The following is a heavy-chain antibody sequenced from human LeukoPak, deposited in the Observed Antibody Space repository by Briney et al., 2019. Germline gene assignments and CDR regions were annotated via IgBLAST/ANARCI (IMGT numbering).Heavy chain of an antibody. V-gene: IGHV3-30*14. Sequence: PGGSLRLSCAASGFTFRNYVIHWVRQAPGKGLEWVAVTSSDLNVKLYADSVKGRFTISSDNLKNTLSLQMDSLRAADTAMYYCARGSPVASGRYSIYSSWGQGTLVTVSP. J-gene: IGHJ5*02. CDR2: TSSDLNVK. CDR1: GFTFRNYV. CDR3: ARGSPVASGRYSIYSS. D-gene: IGHD3-10*01.